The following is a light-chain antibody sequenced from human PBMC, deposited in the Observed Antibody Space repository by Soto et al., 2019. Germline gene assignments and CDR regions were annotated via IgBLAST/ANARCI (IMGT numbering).Light chain of an antibody. Sequence: EIVFTQSPSTLALSPGERATLSCRASQSVSSYLAWYQQKPGQAPRLLIYDASNRATGIPDRFSGSGSGTDFTLTIDRLESEDFAVYFCQQYGDLPWTFGQGTKVDIK. CDR3: QQYGDLPWT. V-gene: IGKV3-11*01. CDR1: QSVSSY. J-gene: IGKJ1*01. CDR2: DAS.